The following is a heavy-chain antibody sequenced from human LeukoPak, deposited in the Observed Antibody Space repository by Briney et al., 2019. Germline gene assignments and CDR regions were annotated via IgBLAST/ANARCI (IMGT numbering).Heavy chain of an antibody. Sequence: GGSLRLSGAASGLSFTSYTMNWVRQAPGKGLEGVSSISGSSTYIYYAASLKGRFTISRDNTKNSLYLQMYSLRVEDTAVYYCARDADYGDYRFDYWGQGTLVTVSS. CDR3: ARDADYGDYRFDY. D-gene: IGHD4-17*01. CDR2: ISGSSTYI. V-gene: IGHV3-21*01. CDR1: GLSFTSYT. J-gene: IGHJ4*02.